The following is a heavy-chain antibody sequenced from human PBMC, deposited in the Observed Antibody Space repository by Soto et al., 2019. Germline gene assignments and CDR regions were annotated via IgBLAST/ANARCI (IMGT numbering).Heavy chain of an antibody. CDR1: GGSFSGYY. D-gene: IGHD2-15*01. CDR2: INHSGST. J-gene: IGHJ6*02. Sequence: QVQLQQWGAGLLKPSETLSLTCAVYGGSFSGYYWSWIRQPPGKGLEWIGEINHSGSTNYKPSLKGRVSISVETTKSPSSLQVRSSAAAATDVYSFARGSTVVTPSPYYNCMDFWGQGTTVTVSS. CDR3: ARGSTVVTPSPYYNCMDF. V-gene: IGHV4-34*01.